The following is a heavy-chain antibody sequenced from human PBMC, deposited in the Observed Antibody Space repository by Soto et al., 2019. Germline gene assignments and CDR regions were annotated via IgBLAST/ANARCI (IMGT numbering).Heavy chain of an antibody. Sequence: GSLRLSCAASGFTFSAYAMGWVRQAPGKGLEWVPTIHGGGGATHYADSVKGRFTISRDDSKNTLYAQMNSLRAEDTAVYYCAKFEGHPLEYWYLDFWGRGTLVTVSS. J-gene: IGHJ2*01. CDR1: GFTFSAYA. V-gene: IGHV3-23*01. D-gene: IGHD1-1*01. CDR3: AKFEGHPLEYWYLDF. CDR2: IHGGGGAT.